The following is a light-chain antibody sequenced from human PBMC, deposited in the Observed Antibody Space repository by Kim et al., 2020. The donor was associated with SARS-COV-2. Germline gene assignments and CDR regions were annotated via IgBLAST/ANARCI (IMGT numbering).Light chain of an antibody. CDR1: SSDVGGYNY. Sequence: SPLPSITISCTGTSSDVGGYNYFSWYQQHPGKAPKLMIYDVSKRPSGVSNLFSGSKSGNTASLTISGLQAEDEADYYCSSYTSSRVFGGGTQLTVL. CDR3: SSYTSSRV. CDR2: DVS. V-gene: IGLV2-14*04. J-gene: IGLJ3*02.